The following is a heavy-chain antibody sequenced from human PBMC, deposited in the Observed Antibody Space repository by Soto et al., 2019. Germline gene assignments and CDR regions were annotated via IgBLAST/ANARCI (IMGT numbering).Heavy chain of an antibody. CDR3: ARGVYGSGNYYTGPSAFDI. CDR2: TIPVFNTA. D-gene: IGHD3-10*01. Sequence: QVQLEQSGAEVKKPGSSVKVSCNASGGTLSDHGVAWLRQAPGQGLEWMGGTIPVFNTAKYAQKFQGRVTVTADKFTNIAYMDLRSLRSEDTAFYFCARGVYGSGNYYTGPSAFDIWGQGTMVIVSS. CDR1: GGTLSDHG. J-gene: IGHJ3*02. V-gene: IGHV1-69*06.